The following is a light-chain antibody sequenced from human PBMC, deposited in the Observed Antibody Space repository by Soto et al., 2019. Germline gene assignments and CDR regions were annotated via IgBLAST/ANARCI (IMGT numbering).Light chain of an antibody. V-gene: IGLV3-21*02. Sequence: SYELTQPPSVSLAPGQTARITRGGNNSGSKSVHWYQQKPGQAPVLGVYDDSDRPSGIPERFSGSNSGNTATLTISRVEAGDEADYYCQVWDSSSDHPGVFGTGTKVTVL. CDR1: NSGSKS. J-gene: IGLJ1*01. CDR3: QVWDSSSDHPGV. CDR2: DDS.